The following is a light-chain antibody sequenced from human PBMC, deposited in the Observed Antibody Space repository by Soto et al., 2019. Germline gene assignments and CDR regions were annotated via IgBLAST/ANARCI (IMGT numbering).Light chain of an antibody. J-gene: IGKJ1*01. CDR2: WAS. CDR3: QRYYNMPWT. Sequence: DTVMPLYTDYLALAGKESATINFSSRQSVLYSSNTETFLAFYQQTPGQPPKQLIYWASNRESGVPDRFRGSGSGTDFTLTITSLQAEDVTLYYCQRYYNMPWTFGQGTKVDIK. CDR1: QSVLYSSNTETF. V-gene: IGKV4-1*01.